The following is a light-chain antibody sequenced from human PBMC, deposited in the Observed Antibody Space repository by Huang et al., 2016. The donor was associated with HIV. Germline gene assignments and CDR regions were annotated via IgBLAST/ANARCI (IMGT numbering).Light chain of an antibody. V-gene: IGKV2-28*01. CDR3: MQTLQIPRA. Sequence: DIVMTQSPLFLSVSPGEPASISCTSSETLLHSRTYNYLDWYRQTPGQSPQPLIYLASKQASGVPVRFSGSGSGTNFTLKINAVEPADAATYYCMQTLQIPRAFGQGTRLEVK. J-gene: IGKJ1*01. CDR1: ETLLHSRTYNY. CDR2: LAS.